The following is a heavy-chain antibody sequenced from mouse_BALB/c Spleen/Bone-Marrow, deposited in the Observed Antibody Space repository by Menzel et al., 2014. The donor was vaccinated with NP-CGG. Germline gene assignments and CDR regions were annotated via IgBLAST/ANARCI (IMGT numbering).Heavy chain of an antibody. J-gene: IGHJ4*01. CDR3: ANLGRYAMDY. V-gene: IGHV1-84*02. Sequence: VQLQESGPELVKPGASVKISCKASGYTFTDYYINWVKQKPGQGLEWVGWIYLGSGNTKYNEKFKGKATLTVDTSSSTAYMQLSSLTSEDTAVYFCANLGRYAMDYWGQGTSVTVSS. CDR1: GYTFTDYY. D-gene: IGHD3-1*01. CDR2: IYLGSGNT.